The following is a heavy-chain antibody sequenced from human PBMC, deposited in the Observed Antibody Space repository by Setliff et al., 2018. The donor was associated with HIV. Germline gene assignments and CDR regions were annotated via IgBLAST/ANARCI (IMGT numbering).Heavy chain of an antibody. Sequence: SVKVSCKASGGTFSSYAISWVRQAPGQGLEWMGGIIPIFGTANYAQKFQGRVTITADESTSTAYMELSSLRSEDTAVYYCVRQDIPTGYYLFDYWGQGTQVTVSS. J-gene: IGHJ4*02. CDR1: GGTFSSYA. V-gene: IGHV1-69*13. CDR3: VRQDIPTGYYLFDY. D-gene: IGHD3-9*01. CDR2: IIPIFGTA.